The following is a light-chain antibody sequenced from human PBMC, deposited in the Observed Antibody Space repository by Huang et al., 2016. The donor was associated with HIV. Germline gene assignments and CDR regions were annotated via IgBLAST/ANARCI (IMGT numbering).Light chain of an antibody. CDR3: QQYDNWPPGLT. V-gene: IGKV3D-15*01. CDR1: QNVRSN. CDR2: DTS. Sequence: EIVMTKSPATLSVSPGGGATLSCRASQNVRSNLAWYKQPPGQAPRLLIYDTSTRASCVPARFSGSGSGTEFTLTISGLQSEDFAVYYCQQYDNWPPGLTFGGGTKVEI. J-gene: IGKJ4*01.